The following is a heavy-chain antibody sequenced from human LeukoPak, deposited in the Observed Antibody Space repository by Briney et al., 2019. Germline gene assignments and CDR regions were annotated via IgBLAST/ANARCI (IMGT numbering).Heavy chain of an antibody. J-gene: IGHJ4*02. D-gene: IGHD2-2*01. CDR3: ARDGSAMRPPPYYFDY. CDR1: GGTFSSYA. V-gene: IGHV1-69*13. Sequence: GASVEVSCKASGGTFSSYAISWVRQAPGQGLEWMGGIIPIFGTANYAQKFQGRVTITADGSTSTAYMELSSLRSEDTAVYYCARDGSAMRPPPYYFDYWGQGTLVTVSS. CDR2: IIPIFGTA.